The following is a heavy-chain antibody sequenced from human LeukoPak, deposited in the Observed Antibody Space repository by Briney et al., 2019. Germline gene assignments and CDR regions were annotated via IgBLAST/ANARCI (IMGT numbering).Heavy chain of an antibody. J-gene: IGHJ4*02. CDR3: ASLNASFSFDY. V-gene: IGHV4-30-4*08. CDR2: IYYSGST. D-gene: IGHD2-2*01. CDR1: GGSISSGDYY. Sequence: PSQTLSLTCTVSGGSISSGDYYWSWIRQPPGKGLGWIGYIYYSGSTYYNPSLESRVTLSVDTSKNQFSLKLSSVTAADTAVYYCASLNASFSFDYWGQGTLVTVSS.